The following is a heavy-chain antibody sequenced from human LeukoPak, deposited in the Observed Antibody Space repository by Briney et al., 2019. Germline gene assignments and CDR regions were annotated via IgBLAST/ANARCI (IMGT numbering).Heavy chain of an antibody. D-gene: IGHD3-10*01. CDR2: VSSSGDNT. V-gene: IGHV3-23*01. Sequence: GGSLRLSCAASGFTFTSYRMNWVRQAPGKGLAWVSGVSSSGDNTHYADSVKGRFTISRDNSNNTLFLQMNSLRAEDTAVYYCAREGTFNYGSGTYFSPHFDYWGQGTLVTVSS. CDR1: GFTFTSYR. CDR3: AREGTFNYGSGTYFSPHFDY. J-gene: IGHJ4*02.